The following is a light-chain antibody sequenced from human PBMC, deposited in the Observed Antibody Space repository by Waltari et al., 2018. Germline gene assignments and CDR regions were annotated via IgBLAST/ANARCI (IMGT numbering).Light chain of an antibody. CDR2: HAS. CDR1: QEVGKY. Sequence: RRASQEVGKYVAWYQQQPGQAPRLRIYHASIRATGIPDRFSGSGSGTDFTLTISRLEPEDFAVYYCQKYVNLPATFGQGTKVEIK. V-gene: IGKV3-20*01. J-gene: IGKJ1*01. CDR3: QKYVNLPAT.